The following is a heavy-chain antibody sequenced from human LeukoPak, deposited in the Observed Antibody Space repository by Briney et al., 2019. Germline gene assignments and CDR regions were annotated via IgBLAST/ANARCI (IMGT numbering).Heavy chain of an antibody. Sequence: GASVKVSCKASGGTFSSYAISWVRQAPGQGLEWMGRIIPILGIANYAQKFQGRVTITADKSTSTAYMELSSLRSEDTAVYYCARDSQINDYGDEDWGQGTLVTVSS. CDR2: IIPILGIA. D-gene: IGHD4-17*01. V-gene: IGHV1-69*04. CDR1: GGTFSSYA. J-gene: IGHJ4*02. CDR3: ARDSQINDYGDED.